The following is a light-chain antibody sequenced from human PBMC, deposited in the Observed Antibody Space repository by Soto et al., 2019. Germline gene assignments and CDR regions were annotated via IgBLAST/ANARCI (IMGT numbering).Light chain of an antibody. CDR2: GNS. V-gene: IGLV1-40*01. CDR3: QSYDSSLSGYV. J-gene: IGLJ3*02. CDR1: SSNIGAGYD. Sequence: QPVLTQPPSVSGAPGQRVTISCTGSSSNIGAGYDVHWYQQLPGTAHKLLIYGNSNRPSGVPDRFSGSKSGTSASLAITGLQAEDEADYYCQSYDSSLSGYVFGGGTQLTVL.